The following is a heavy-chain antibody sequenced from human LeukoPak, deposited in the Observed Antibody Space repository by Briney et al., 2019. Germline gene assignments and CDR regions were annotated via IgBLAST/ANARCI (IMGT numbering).Heavy chain of an antibody. Sequence: SETLSLTCAVSGGSISSTNWWSWVRQPPGKGLEWIGEIFQSGRTNYNPSLKSRVTISVDKSRNQFSLKLSSVTAADTTVYYCARGLRRYSKAFPFDYWGQGTLVTVSS. CDR3: ARGLRRYSKAFPFDY. CDR1: GGSISSTNW. J-gene: IGHJ4*02. D-gene: IGHD5-18*01. CDR2: IFQSGRT. V-gene: IGHV4-4*02.